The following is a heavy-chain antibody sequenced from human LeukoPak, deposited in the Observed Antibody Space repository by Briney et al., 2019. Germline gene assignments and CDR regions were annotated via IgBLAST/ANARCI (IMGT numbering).Heavy chain of an antibody. D-gene: IGHD5-24*01. J-gene: IGHJ6*03. Sequence: GVSVKVSCKASGGTFSSYAISWVRQAPGQGLEWMGGIIPIFGTANYAQKFQGRVTITADKSTSTAYMELSSLRSEDTAVYYCAREKGGYKRSYYYYMDVWGKGTTVTVSS. CDR3: AREKGGYKRSYYYYMDV. CDR2: IIPIFGTA. CDR1: GGTFSSYA. V-gene: IGHV1-69*06.